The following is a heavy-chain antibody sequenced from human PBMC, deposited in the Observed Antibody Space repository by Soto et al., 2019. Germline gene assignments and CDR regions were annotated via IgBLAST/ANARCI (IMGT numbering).Heavy chain of an antibody. Sequence: EVQLLESGGGLVQPGGSLRLSCAPSGFTFSSYAMSWVRQAPGKGLEWVSALSASGTSTYYADSVKGRFTISRDNSRNTLYLPLNSLGAEDTAVYYCAKDRVTTVTTKTFDYWGQGTLVTVSS. CDR2: LSASGTST. V-gene: IGHV3-23*01. CDR3: AKDRVTTVTTKTFDY. CDR1: GFTFSSYA. J-gene: IGHJ4*02. D-gene: IGHD4-17*01.